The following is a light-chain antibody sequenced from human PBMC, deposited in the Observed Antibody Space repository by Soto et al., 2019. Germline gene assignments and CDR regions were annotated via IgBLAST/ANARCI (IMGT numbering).Light chain of an antibody. CDR2: DAS. Sequence: EIVLTQSPATLSLSPGERATLSCRASHSVDSYLAWYQHKPGQAPRLLIYDASNRAPGIPARFSGSGSGTAFTLPISSLEPGDFALYYCQQRRDWPLFTFGPGTKVDVK. J-gene: IGKJ3*01. CDR3: QQRRDWPLFT. CDR1: HSVDSY. V-gene: IGKV3-11*01.